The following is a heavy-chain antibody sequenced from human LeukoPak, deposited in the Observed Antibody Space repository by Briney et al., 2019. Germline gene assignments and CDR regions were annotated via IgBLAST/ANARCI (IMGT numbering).Heavy chain of an antibody. CDR3: ARDLSSGWGIFDS. CDR2: IYSGGST. D-gene: IGHD6-19*01. CDR1: GFTVSGNY. Sequence: PEGSLRLSCAASGFTVSGNYMNWVRQAPGKGLEWVSVIYSGGSTYYADSVKGRFTISRDNSKNTLYLQMNSLRAEDTAVYYCARDLSSGWGIFDSWGQGTLVTVSS. J-gene: IGHJ4*02. V-gene: IGHV3-53*01.